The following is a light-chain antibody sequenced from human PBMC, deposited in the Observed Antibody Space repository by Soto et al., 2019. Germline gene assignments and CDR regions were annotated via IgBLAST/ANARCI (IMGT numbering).Light chain of an antibody. CDR3: QQRSNWPGT. J-gene: IGKJ1*01. CDR1: QSVRSS. CDR2: DAS. V-gene: IGKV3-11*01. Sequence: EIVLTQSPATLSLSPGERATLSCRATQSVRSSLAWYLQQPGQAPRLLIYDASKRATGIPARFSGSGSGTDFTLTISSLEPKDFAVYYCQQRSNWPGTFGQGTKVDNK.